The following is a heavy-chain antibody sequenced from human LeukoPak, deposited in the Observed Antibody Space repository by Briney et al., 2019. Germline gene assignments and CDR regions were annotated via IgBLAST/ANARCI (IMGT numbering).Heavy chain of an antibody. CDR1: GGSLSGYY. Sequence: SETLSLTCTVSGGSLSGYYWSWIRQPPGKGLEWIGYIYTSGSTNYNPSLKSRVTISVDTSKNQFSLRLSSVTAADTAVYYCARRLRTSRAFDIWGQGTMVTVSS. CDR3: ARRLRTSRAFDI. J-gene: IGHJ3*02. V-gene: IGHV4-4*09. CDR2: IYTSGST. D-gene: IGHD2-2*01.